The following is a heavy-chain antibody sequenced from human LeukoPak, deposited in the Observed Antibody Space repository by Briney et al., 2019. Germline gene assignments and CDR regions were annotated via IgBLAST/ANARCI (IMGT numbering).Heavy chain of an antibody. V-gene: IGHV3-48*01. CDR3: ARDTKYAFDN. D-gene: IGHD2-2*01. J-gene: IGHJ4*02. CDR2: IGISSGNT. Sequence: GGSLRLSCADSGFTFSSYSMNWVRQAPGKGLEWISYIGISSGNTKYADSVKGRFTISGDKAKNSVYLQMNSLRVEDTAVYYCARDTKYAFDNWGQGTLVTVSS. CDR1: GFTFSSYS.